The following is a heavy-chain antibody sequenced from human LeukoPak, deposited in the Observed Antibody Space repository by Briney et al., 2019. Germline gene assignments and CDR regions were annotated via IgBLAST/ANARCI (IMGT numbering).Heavy chain of an antibody. CDR3: ARVPYDFWSGYSTFDY. V-gene: IGHV1-2*02. D-gene: IGHD3-3*01. CDR2: INPNSGGT. CDR1: GYTFTGYY. J-gene: IGHJ4*02. Sequence: GASVKVSCKASGYTFTGYYMHWVRQAPGQGLEWMGWINPNSGGTNYAQKFQGRVTMTRDTSISTAYMELSRLRSDDTAVYYCARVPYDFWSGYSTFDYWGQGTLVTVSS.